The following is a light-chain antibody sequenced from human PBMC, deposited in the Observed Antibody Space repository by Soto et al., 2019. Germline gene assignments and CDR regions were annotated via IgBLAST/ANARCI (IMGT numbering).Light chain of an antibody. J-gene: IGKJ4*01. CDR1: QSVSSY. Sequence: EIVLTQSPATLSLSPGERATLSCRSSQSVSSYLAWYHQKTGQAPRLLIYDASNRATGIPARFSGSGSGTDFTLTISSLEAEDFAVYYCQQRSNWPPLTFGGGTKVDI. CDR2: DAS. CDR3: QQRSNWPPLT. V-gene: IGKV3-11*01.